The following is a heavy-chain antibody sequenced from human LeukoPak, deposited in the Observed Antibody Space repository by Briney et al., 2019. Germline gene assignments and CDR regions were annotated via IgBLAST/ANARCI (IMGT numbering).Heavy chain of an antibody. J-gene: IGHJ3*02. CDR3: ARVASSNTKYNGFDI. Sequence: GGSLRLSCAASGFTFSDYYMSWIRQAPGKGLEWVSYISSSGSTIYYADSVKGRFTISRDNAKNSLYLQMSSLRAEDTAVYYCARVASSNTKYNGFDIWGQGTMVTVSS. CDR2: ISSSGSTI. D-gene: IGHD1-1*01. V-gene: IGHV3-11*04. CDR1: GFTFSDYY.